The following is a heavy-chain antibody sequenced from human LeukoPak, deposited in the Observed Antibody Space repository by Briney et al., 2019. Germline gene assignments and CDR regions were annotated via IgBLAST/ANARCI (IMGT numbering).Heavy chain of an antibody. CDR1: GGSISSYS. D-gene: IGHD3-16*01. Sequence: NPSETLSLTCTVSGGSISSYSWSWIRQPPGKGLEWIGYIYHSGSTYYNPSLKSRVTISVDRSKNQFSLKLSSVTAADTAVYYCAREMIPAWFDPWGQGTLVTVSS. V-gene: IGHV4-30-2*01. J-gene: IGHJ5*02. CDR3: AREMIPAWFDP. CDR2: IYHSGST.